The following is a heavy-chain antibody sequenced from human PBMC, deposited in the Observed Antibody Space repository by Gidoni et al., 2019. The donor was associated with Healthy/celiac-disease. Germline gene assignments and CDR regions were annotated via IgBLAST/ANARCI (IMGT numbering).Heavy chain of an antibody. CDR3: ARVGNYGSLGYYYYGMDV. Sequence: QVQLQQWGAGLLKPSETLSLTCAVYGGSFSGYYWSWIRQPPGKGLEWIGEINHSGSTNYNPSLKSRVTISVDTSKNQFSLKLSSVTAADTAVYYCARVGNYGSLGYYYYGMDVWGQGTTVTVSS. J-gene: IGHJ6*02. D-gene: IGHD4-4*01. CDR1: GGSFSGYY. CDR2: INHSGST. V-gene: IGHV4-34*01.